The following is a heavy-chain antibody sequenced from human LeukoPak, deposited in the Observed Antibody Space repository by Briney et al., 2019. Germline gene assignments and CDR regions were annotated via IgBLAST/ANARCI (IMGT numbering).Heavy chain of an antibody. CDR3: ARGQTGTTNNWFDP. CDR1: GFTFSSYG. D-gene: IGHD1-7*01. Sequence: GGSLRLSCAASGFTFSSYGMHWVRQAPGKGLEWVAVIWYDGSNKYYADSVKGRFTISRDNAKNSLYLQMNSLRAEDTAVYYCARGQTGTTNNWFDPWGQGTLVTVSS. CDR2: IWYDGSNK. J-gene: IGHJ5*02. V-gene: IGHV3-33*01.